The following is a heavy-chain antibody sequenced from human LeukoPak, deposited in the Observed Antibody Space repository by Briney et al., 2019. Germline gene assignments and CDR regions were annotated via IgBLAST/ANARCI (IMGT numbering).Heavy chain of an antibody. J-gene: IGHJ4*02. V-gene: IGHV4-39*01. D-gene: IGHD4-23*01. CDR3: ARRGSNPKIFDY. CDR1: GGSISSGSYF. Sequence: PSETLSLTCTVSGGSISSGSYFWGWIRHPPGKGLEWIGGILYIGNTYYNPSLKSRVTISVDTSKNQFSLRLSSVTAADTAVYYCARRGSNPKIFDYWGQGTLVSVSS. CDR2: ILYIGNT.